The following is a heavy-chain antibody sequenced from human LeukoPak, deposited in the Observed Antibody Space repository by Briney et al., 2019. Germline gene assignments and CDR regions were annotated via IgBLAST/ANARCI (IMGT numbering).Heavy chain of an antibody. D-gene: IGHD6-13*01. CDR2: MNPNSGNT. Sequence: ASVKVSCKASGYTFTSYDINWVRQATGQGLEWTGWMNPNSGNTGYAQKFQGRVTMTRNTSISTAYMELSSLRSEDTAVYYCARGTIAAAGTPFFDYWGQGTLVTVSS. CDR1: GYTFTSYD. J-gene: IGHJ4*02. V-gene: IGHV1-8*01. CDR3: ARGTIAAAGTPFFDY.